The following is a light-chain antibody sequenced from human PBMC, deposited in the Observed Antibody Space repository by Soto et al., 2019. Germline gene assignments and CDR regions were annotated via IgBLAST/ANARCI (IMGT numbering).Light chain of an antibody. J-gene: IGKJ2*01. CDR3: QHYNNWPPYT. Sequence: EIGMTQSPATLSRSPGERATLSCRASQSVNSDLAWYQQKPGQAPRLLIYDASTRAAGVPARFTGSGSETEFTLTISSLQSEDYAVYYCQHYNNWPPYTFGQGTKLEIK. V-gene: IGKV3-15*01. CDR1: QSVNSD. CDR2: DAS.